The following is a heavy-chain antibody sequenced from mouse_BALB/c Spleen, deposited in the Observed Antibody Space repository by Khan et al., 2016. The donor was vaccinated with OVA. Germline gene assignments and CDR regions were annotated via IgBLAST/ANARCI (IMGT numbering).Heavy chain of an antibody. V-gene: IGHV2-2*02. CDR1: GFSLTSYG. D-gene: IGHD2-4*01. CDR2: IWSGGST. Sequence: QVQLKESGPGLVQPSQNLSITCTVSGFSLTSYGVHWVRQSPGKGLEWLEVIWSGGSTDYNAAFISRLSISKDNSKSQVFFKMNSLQANDTAIYYCARNYDYDEGLVYWGQGTLVTVSA. CDR3: ARNYDYDEGLVY. J-gene: IGHJ3*01.